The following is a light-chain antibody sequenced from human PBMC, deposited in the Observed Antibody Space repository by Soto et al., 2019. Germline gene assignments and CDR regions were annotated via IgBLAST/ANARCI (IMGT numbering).Light chain of an antibody. CDR3: VLYMGSGIWV. CDR2: STN. V-gene: IGLV8-61*01. J-gene: IGLJ3*02. CDR1: SGSVSTSYY. Sequence: QAVVTQEPSFSVSPGGTVTLTCGLSSGSVSTSYYPSWYQQTPGQAPRTLIYSTNTRSSGVPDRFSGSILVNKAALTITGAQADDESDYDCVLYMGSGIWVFGGGTKLTVL.